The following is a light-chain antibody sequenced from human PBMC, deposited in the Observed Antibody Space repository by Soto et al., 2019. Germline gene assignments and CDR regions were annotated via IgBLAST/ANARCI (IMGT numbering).Light chain of an antibody. CDR3: QQYGSSPE. CDR1: QSVSSSY. CDR2: GAS. Sequence: EIVLTKSPGTLSLSPGERATLSCRASQSVSSSYLAWYQQKPGQAPRLLIYGASSRATGIPDRFSGSGSGTDFTLTISRLEPEDFAVYYCQQYGSSPEFGQGTKVEIK. V-gene: IGKV3-20*01. J-gene: IGKJ1*01.